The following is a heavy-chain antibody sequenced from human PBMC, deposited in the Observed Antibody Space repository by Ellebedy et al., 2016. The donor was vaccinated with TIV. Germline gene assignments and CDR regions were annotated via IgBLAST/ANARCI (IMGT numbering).Heavy chain of an antibody. CDR1: GFTFSRYN. CDR2: IWYDGSNK. V-gene: IGHV3-33*01. D-gene: IGHD3-10*01. J-gene: IGHJ3*02. CDR3: ARDRVDYGSGSYAVDI. Sequence: GESLKISXAASGFTFSRYNMHWVRQAPGKGLEWVAVIWYDGSNKYYVDSVKGRFTISRDNSKSTLYLQMNSLRAEDTAVYYCARDRVDYGSGSYAVDIWGQGTMVTVSS.